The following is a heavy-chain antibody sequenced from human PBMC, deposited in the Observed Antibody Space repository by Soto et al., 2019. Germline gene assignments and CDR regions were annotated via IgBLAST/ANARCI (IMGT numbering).Heavy chain of an antibody. V-gene: IGHV3-23*01. CDR3: AKDGRYCSGGSCYPPLRGYFDY. Sequence: GGSLRLSCAASGFTFSSYAMSWVRQAPGKGLEWVSAISGSGGSTYYADSVKGRFTISRDNSKNTLYLQMNSLRAEDTAVYYCAKDGRYCSGGSCYPPLRGYFDYWGQGTLVTVSS. D-gene: IGHD2-15*01. J-gene: IGHJ4*02. CDR2: ISGSGGST. CDR1: GFTFSSYA.